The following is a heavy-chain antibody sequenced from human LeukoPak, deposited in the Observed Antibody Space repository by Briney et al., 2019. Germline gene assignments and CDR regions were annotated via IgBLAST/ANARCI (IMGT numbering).Heavy chain of an antibody. D-gene: IGHD3-16*01. CDR3: ARDPVWGINDY. Sequence: GGSLRLSCAASGFTFSDYYMSWIRQAPGKGLEWVSYISSSGSTIYYADSVKGRFTISRDNAKNSLYLQMNSLRAEDMAVYYCARDPVWGINDYWGQGTLVTVSS. CDR1: GFTFSDYY. V-gene: IGHV3-11*04. J-gene: IGHJ4*02. CDR2: ISSSGSTI.